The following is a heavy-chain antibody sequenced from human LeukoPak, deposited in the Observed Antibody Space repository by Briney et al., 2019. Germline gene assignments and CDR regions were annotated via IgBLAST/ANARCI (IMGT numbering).Heavy chain of an antibody. D-gene: IGHD1-26*01. Sequence: GGSLRLSCAASGFTFSTFDMHWVRQSPGKGLEWVAVISHDGSSKYYAEAVKGRFTVSRDNAKNTLYLEMDSLSAEDTALYSCAKGAHTGSNLNYNYAMDVWGQGTTVTVSS. CDR3: AKGAHTGSNLNYNYAMDV. J-gene: IGHJ6*02. CDR2: ISHDGSSK. CDR1: GFTFSTFD. V-gene: IGHV3-30*18.